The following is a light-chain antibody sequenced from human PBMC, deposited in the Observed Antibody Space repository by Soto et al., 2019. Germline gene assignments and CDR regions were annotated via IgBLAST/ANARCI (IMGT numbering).Light chain of an antibody. CDR1: QSVSSSY. CDR3: QQYGSSRAT. CDR2: GAS. J-gene: IGKJ1*01. Sequence: EIVLTQSTGTLSLSPGERATLSCRASQSVSSSYLAWYQQKPGQAPRLLIYGASSRATGIPDRFSGSGSGTDFTLTISRLEPEEFAVYYCQQYGSSRATFGQGTKVEIK. V-gene: IGKV3-20*01.